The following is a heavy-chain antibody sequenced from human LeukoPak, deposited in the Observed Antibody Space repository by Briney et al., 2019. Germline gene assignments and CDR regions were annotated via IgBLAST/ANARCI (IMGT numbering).Heavy chain of an antibody. Sequence: GGSLRLSCAASGFTVSSNYMSWVRQAPGKGLEWVSYISSSSSYTNYADSVKGRFTISRDNAKNSLYLQMNSLRAEDTAVYYCAREGGFYSSSWYFDYWGQGTLVTVSS. CDR2: ISSSSSYT. D-gene: IGHD6-13*01. J-gene: IGHJ4*02. CDR3: AREGGFYSSSWYFDY. CDR1: GFTVSSNY. V-gene: IGHV3-11*06.